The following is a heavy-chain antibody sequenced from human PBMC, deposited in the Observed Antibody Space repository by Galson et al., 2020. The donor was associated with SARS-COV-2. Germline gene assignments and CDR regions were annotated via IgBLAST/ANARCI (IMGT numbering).Heavy chain of an antibody. CDR3: AGTPGLLTGTLDF. D-gene: IGHD1-26*01. V-gene: IGHV3-53*01. Sequence: GGSLRLSCAASGFTVSRSYMRWVRQAPGKGLEWVSIIYSDGRTDYADSVKGRFTISRDNSKNTLYLQMTSLGGEDAAVYYCAGTPGLLTGTLDFWGQGTLVTVSS. CDR1: GFTVSRSY. J-gene: IGHJ4*02. CDR2: IYSDGRT.